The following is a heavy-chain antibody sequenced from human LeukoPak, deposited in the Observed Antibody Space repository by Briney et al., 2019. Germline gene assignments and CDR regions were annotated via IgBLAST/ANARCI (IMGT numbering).Heavy chain of an antibody. Sequence: GGSLRLSCAASGFTFSSYAMSWVRQAPGKGLEWVSAISGSGGSTYYADSVEGRFTISRDNSKNTLYLQMNSLRAEDTAVYYCAVVVAATSFDYWGQGTLVTVSS. CDR2: ISGSGGST. CDR1: GFTFSSYA. CDR3: AVVVAATSFDY. D-gene: IGHD2-15*01. V-gene: IGHV3-23*01. J-gene: IGHJ4*02.